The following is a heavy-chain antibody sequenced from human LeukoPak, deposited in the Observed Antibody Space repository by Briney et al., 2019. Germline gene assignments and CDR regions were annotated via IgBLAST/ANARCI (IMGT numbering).Heavy chain of an antibody. CDR1: GYSFTSYW. V-gene: IGHV5-51*01. D-gene: IGHD4-23*01. CDR2: IYPGDSDT. CDR3: ARRMATVVKRGDAFDI. J-gene: IGHJ3*02. Sequence: GESLKISCKGSGYSFTSYWIGWVRQMPGKGLEWMGIIYPGDSDTRYSPSFQGQVTISADKSISTAYLQWSSLKASDTAMYYCARRMATVVKRGDAFDIWGQGTMVTVSS.